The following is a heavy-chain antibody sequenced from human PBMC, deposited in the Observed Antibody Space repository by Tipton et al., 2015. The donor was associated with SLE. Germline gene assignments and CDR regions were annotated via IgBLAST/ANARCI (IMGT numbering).Heavy chain of an antibody. CDR2: IYYSGST. D-gene: IGHD6-13*01. Sequence: TLSLTCTVSGGSISSGSYYWSWIRQPAGKGLEWIGYIYYSGSTYYNPSPKSRVTISVDTSKNQFSLKLSSVTAADTAVYYCARGRGGSWSYWYFDLWGRGTLVTVSS. CDR1: GGSISSGSYY. CDR3: ARGRGGSWSYWYFDL. V-gene: IGHV4-61*10. J-gene: IGHJ2*01.